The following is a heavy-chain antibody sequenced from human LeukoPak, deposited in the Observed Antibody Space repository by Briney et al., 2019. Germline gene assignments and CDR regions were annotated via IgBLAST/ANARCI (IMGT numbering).Heavy chain of an antibody. D-gene: IGHD5-18*01. V-gene: IGHV5-51*01. CDR3: ARLGYSYGYPFDY. Sequence: GESLQISCKGSGYSFISYRIGWVRQMPGKGLEWMGIIYPGDSDTRYSPSFQGQVTISVDKFISTAYLQWSSLKASDTAMYYCARLGYSYGYPFDYWGQGTLVTVSS. CDR2: IYPGDSDT. CDR1: GYSFISYR. J-gene: IGHJ4*02.